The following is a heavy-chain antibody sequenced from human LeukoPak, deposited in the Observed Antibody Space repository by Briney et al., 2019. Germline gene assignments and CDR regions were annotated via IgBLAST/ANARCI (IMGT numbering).Heavy chain of an antibody. CDR3: ARAGPTTGTSKSQYYYYYYGMDV. J-gene: IGHJ6*04. V-gene: IGHV1-69*06. CDR1: GGTFSSYA. Sequence: SVKVSCKASGGTFSSYAISWVRQAPGQGLEWMGGIIPIFGTANYAQKFQGRVTLTAEKSTSTAYMELSSLRSEDTAVYYCARAGPTTGTSKSQYYYYYYGMDVWGKGTTVTVSS. D-gene: IGHD1-1*01. CDR2: IIPIFGTA.